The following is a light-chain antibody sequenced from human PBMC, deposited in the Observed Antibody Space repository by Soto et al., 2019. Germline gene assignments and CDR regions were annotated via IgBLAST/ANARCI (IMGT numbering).Light chain of an antibody. Sequence: EIVMTQSPASLSVYPGERATLSCRASQSVDIYLAWYQQRPGQAPRLLIYDTSIRAPGIPATFSGSGSGTQFTLNISSLKSEDVAVYYCQKYKDWPPITFGGGNKVQNK. CDR1: QSVDIY. V-gene: IGKV3-15*01. CDR3: QKYKDWPPIT. CDR2: DTS. J-gene: IGKJ4*01.